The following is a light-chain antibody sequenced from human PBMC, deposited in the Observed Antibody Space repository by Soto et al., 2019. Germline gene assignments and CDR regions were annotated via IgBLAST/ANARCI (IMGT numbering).Light chain of an antibody. V-gene: IGLV3-21*02. J-gene: IGLJ2*01. CDR2: DDT. CDR3: QVWGRSGDPLVV. Sequence: SYEVTQPPSVSVAPGQTARITCGRDNIATESVHWYQQKPGQAPVLVVYDDTDRPSGIPDRFSGSNSGNTATLTIARVEAGDEADYPCQVWGRSGDPLVVFGGGTKLTVL. CDR1: NIATES.